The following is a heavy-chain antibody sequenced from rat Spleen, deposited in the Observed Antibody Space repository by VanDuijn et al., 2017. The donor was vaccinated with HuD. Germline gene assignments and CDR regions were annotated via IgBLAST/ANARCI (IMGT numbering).Heavy chain of an antibody. Sequence: EVQLVESGGALVQPGRSLKLSCAASGFTFSDYYMAWVRQAPTKGLEWVATISYDGGRNFYRDSVKGRFTISRDTAKSTLYLQMDSLRSEDTATYYCARHGYDGSYYYWDYWGQGVMVTVSS. CDR2: ISYDGGRN. V-gene: IGHV5-7*01. CDR3: ARHGYDGSYYYWDY. D-gene: IGHD1-12*02. J-gene: IGHJ2*01. CDR1: GFTFSDYY.